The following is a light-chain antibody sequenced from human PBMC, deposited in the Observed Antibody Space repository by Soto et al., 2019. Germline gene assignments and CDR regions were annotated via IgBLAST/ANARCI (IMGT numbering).Light chain of an antibody. CDR2: GAS. CDR3: QHYGSPLT. V-gene: IGKV3-20*01. J-gene: IGKJ4*01. CDR1: QSVSSSY. Sequence: EIVLTQSPGTLSLSPGEGATLSCRASQSVSSSYLAWYQQRPGQAPRLFIYGASMRGTGIPDRFSGSGSGTDFTLTISRLQPEDFAVYYCQHYGSPLTFGGGTKVEIK.